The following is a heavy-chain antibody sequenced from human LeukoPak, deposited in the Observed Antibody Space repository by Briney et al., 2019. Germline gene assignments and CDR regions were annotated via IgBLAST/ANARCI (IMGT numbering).Heavy chain of an antibody. J-gene: IGHJ5*02. CDR3: ARLTYYYGSGSYYNNWFDP. CDR1: GVPISSHY. CDR2: IFYSGST. D-gene: IGHD3-10*01. V-gene: IGHV4-59*08. Sequence: SETLSLTCSVSGVPISSHYWSCIRQPPGKGLEWIGYIFYSGSTYYNPSLKSRVTISVDTSKNQFSLKLSSVTAADTAVYYCARLTYYYGSGSYYNNWFDPWGQGTLVTVSS.